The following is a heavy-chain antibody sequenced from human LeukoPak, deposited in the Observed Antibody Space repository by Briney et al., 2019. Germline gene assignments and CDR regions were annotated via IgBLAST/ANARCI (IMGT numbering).Heavy chain of an antibody. CDR3: ARAGADYFTY. J-gene: IGHJ4*02. Sequence: GRSLRLSCAASGFTFSSYGMHWVRQAPGKGLEWVAVISYDGSNKYYADSVKGRFTISRDNSKNTLYLQMNSLRAEDTAVYYCARAGADYFTYWDQGTLVTVSS. CDR2: ISYDGSNK. V-gene: IGHV3-30*03. CDR1: GFTFSSYG.